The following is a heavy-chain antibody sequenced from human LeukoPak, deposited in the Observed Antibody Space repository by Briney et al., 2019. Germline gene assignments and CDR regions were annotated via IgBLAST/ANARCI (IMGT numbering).Heavy chain of an antibody. V-gene: IGHV5-51*01. J-gene: IGHJ4*02. CDR2: IYPGDSDT. CDR1: GYSFTSYW. CDR3: VASSYSSSWYYFDY. Sequence: GESLKISCKGSGYSFTSYWIGWVRQMPGKGLEWMGIIYPGDSDTRYSSSFQGQVTISADKSISTAYLQWSSLKASDTAMYYCVASSYSSSWYYFDYWGQGTLVTVSS. D-gene: IGHD6-13*01.